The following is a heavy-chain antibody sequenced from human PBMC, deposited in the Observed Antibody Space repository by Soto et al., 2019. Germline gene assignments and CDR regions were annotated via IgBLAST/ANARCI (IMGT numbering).Heavy chain of an antibody. D-gene: IGHD3-3*01. CDR3: AKLPAENTWSNYYIDMYFDY. Sequence: PGGSLRLSCEASGFTFSSFAMTWVRQAPGKGLEWVSAISPGTGNTYYADSVKGRFTISRDNSKNTLDLQMNSLRAEDTAAYYCAKLPAENTWSNYYIDMYFDYWGQGTLVTVSS. CDR2: ISPGTGNT. J-gene: IGHJ4*02. V-gene: IGHV3-23*01. CDR1: GFTFSSFA.